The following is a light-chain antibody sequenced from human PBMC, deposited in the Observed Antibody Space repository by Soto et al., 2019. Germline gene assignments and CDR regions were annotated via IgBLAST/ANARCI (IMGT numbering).Light chain of an antibody. CDR2: DAS. CDR1: QSVSSNY. Sequence: ENVLTQSPGTLSLSPGERATLSCRASQSVSSNYLAWFQQMPGEATRLLIYDASRRATGIPDRFSGSGSGTDFTLTINGLEPEDFAVYFCQQYGISPLTFGPGTKVDI. J-gene: IGKJ3*01. CDR3: QQYGISPLT. V-gene: IGKV3-20*01.